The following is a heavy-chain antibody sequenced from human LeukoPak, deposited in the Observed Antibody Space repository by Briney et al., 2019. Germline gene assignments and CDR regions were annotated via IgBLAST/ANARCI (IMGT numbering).Heavy chain of an antibody. CDR1: GFTFSSYA. J-gene: IGHJ5*02. CDR2: ISYDGSNK. V-gene: IGHV3-30-3*01. D-gene: IGHD6-19*01. CDR3: ARGIAVAGTFGWFDP. Sequence: GGSLRLSCAASGFTFSSYATHWVRQAPGKGLEWVAVISYDGSNKYYADSVKGRFTIPRDNSKNTLYLQMNSLRAEDTAVYYCARGIAVAGTFGWFDPWGQGTLVTVSS.